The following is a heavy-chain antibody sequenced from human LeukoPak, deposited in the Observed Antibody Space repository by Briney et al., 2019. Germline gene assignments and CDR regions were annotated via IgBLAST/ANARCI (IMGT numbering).Heavy chain of an antibody. Sequence: GSLRLSCAASGFTFSSYAMSWVRQAPGKGLEWVSAISGSGDSTYYADPEKGRFTISRDNSKNMLYLQMSSLRAEDTAVYYCAKSPYDSSSYSFDYWGQGTLVTVSS. CDR1: GFTFSSYA. CDR2: ISGSGDST. J-gene: IGHJ4*02. CDR3: AKSPYDSSSYSFDY. D-gene: IGHD3-22*01. V-gene: IGHV3-23*01.